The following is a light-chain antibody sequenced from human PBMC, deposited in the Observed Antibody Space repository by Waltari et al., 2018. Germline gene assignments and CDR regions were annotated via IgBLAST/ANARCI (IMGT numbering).Light chain of an antibody. CDR2: VNSDGTH. Sequence: QPVLTQSPSASASLGASVKLTCTLSSEFSSYAVVWHPQQPEKGPRYLMKVNSDGTHTKGDGIPDRFSGCSSGAERYLSLSSLQSDDVADYYCQTWGTGVQWVFGGGSKVTVL. J-gene: IGLJ3*02. V-gene: IGLV4-69*01. CDR1: SEFSSYA. CDR3: QTWGTGVQWV.